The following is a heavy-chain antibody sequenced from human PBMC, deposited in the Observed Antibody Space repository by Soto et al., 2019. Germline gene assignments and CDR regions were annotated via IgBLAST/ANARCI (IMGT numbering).Heavy chain of an antibody. J-gene: IGHJ3*02. CDR3: ARPMGIVVITPGGDAFDI. CDR1: GFTFIGYF. V-gene: IGHV1-18*04. D-gene: IGHD1-26*01. Sequence: ASVKVSCKASGFTFIGYFFHWLRQAPGQGLEWMGWISAYNGNTNYAQKLQGRVTMTTDTSTSTAYMELRSLRSDDTAVYYCARPMGIVVITPGGDAFDIWGQGTMVTVSS. CDR2: ISAYNGNT.